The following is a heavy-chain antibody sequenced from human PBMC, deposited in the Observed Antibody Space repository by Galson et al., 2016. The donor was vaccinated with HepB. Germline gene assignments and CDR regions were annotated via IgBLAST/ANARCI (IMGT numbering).Heavy chain of an antibody. Sequence: SLRLSCAASGFAFGSHWMHWVRQVPGKGLVWVSRINNAGTISNYADSVKGRFTIARDNAKNTLYLQMNSPRVEDTAVYYCGRDHSVVLTTAYNWFDPWGQGTLVTVSS. CDR3: GRDHSVVLTTAYNWFDP. D-gene: IGHD4-23*01. CDR2: INNAGTIS. J-gene: IGHJ5*02. V-gene: IGHV3-74*01. CDR1: GFAFGSHW.